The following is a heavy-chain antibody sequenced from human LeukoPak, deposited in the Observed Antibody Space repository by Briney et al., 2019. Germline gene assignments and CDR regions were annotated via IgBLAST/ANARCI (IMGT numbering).Heavy chain of an antibody. Sequence: GGSLRLSCAASAFSLSAYNMNWVRQAPGKGLEWVSSISYTGTYIYYADSVKGRFTISRDNAQNSLYLQMNSLRAEDTAVYYCAKDRTVTYDFWSGYLFDYWGQGTLVTVSS. CDR1: AFSLSAYN. V-gene: IGHV3-21*04. J-gene: IGHJ4*02. CDR2: ISYTGTYI. D-gene: IGHD3-3*01. CDR3: AKDRTVTYDFWSGYLFDY.